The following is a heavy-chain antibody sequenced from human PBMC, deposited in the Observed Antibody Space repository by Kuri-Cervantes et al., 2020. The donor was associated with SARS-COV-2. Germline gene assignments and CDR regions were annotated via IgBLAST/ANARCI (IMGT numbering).Heavy chain of an antibody. J-gene: IGHJ5*02. Sequence: GESLKISCATSGFNFNTYGMHWVRQAPGKGLEWVAFIRHDGSDKYFADSVRGRFSISRDNAKNTLYLQMNSLRAEDTAVYYCARIAGDPWVSNWFDPWGQGTQVTVSS. V-gene: IGHV3-30*02. CDR2: IRHDGSDK. D-gene: IGHD7-27*01. CDR3: ARIAGDPWVSNWFDP. CDR1: GFNFNTYG.